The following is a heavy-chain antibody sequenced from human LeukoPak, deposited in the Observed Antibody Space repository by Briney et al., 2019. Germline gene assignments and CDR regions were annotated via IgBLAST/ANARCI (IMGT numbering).Heavy chain of an antibody. J-gene: IGHJ4*02. D-gene: IGHD3-16*01. Sequence: GESLKISCKGSGYNFTSYWIAWVRQMPGRGLEWMGIISPGDSDTRYSPSFQGQVIISADKSISTAYLQWSSLKASDTAIYYCATYSDTFYFDCWGQGTLVTVSS. CDR3: ATYSDTFYFDC. CDR2: ISPGDSDT. CDR1: GYNFTSYW. V-gene: IGHV5-51*01.